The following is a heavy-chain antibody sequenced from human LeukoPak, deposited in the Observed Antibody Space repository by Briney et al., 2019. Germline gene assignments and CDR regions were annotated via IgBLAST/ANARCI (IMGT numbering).Heavy chain of an antibody. CDR1: GFTVSSNY. Sequence: GGSLRLSCAASGFTVSSNYMSWVRQAPGKGLEWVSVIYSGGSTYYADSVKGRFTISRDNAKNSLYLQTNSLRAEDTAVYYCARSGYSSSWYNPGYYYYYGMDVWGQGTTVTVSS. V-gene: IGHV3-53*01. D-gene: IGHD6-13*01. J-gene: IGHJ6*02. CDR3: ARSGYSSSWYNPGYYYYYGMDV. CDR2: IYSGGST.